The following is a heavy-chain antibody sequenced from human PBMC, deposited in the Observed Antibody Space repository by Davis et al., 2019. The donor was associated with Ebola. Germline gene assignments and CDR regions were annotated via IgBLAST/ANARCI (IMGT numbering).Heavy chain of an antibody. CDR1: GGSVSSSSYF. D-gene: IGHD2-2*01. CDR2: FLYGGTT. J-gene: IGHJ4*02. V-gene: IGHV4-39*01. Sequence: PSETLSLTCAVSGGSVSSSSYFWGWIRQAPGKGLEWIGIFLYGGTTHYSPSLKDRVTMSVDTSTNQFSLKLTSVTAADTAVYFWSIPHQIRGKNFFNSWGPGTLVTGSS. CDR3: SIPHQIRGKNFFNS.